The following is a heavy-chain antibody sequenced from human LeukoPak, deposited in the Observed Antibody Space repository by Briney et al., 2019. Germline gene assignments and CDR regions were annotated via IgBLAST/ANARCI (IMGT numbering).Heavy chain of an antibody. Sequence: GGSLRLSCAASGFTFSSYWMSWVRQAPGKGLEWVANIKQDESEKYYVDSVKGRFSISRDNAKNSLYLQMNSLRAEDTAVYYCARDLRIAAAGSNSGDYYYYGMDVWGQGTTVTVSS. D-gene: IGHD6-13*01. J-gene: IGHJ6*02. CDR1: GFTFSSYW. V-gene: IGHV3-7*01. CDR3: ARDLRIAAAGSNSGDYYYYGMDV. CDR2: IKQDESEK.